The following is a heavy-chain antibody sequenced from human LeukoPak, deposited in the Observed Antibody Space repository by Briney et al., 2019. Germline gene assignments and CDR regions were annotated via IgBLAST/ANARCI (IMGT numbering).Heavy chain of an antibody. CDR2: IYYSGST. CDR1: GGSISSSSYY. J-gene: IGHJ2*01. CDR3: ARSKQQLAHPVPRYFDL. Sequence: SETLSLTCTVSGGSISSSSYYWGWIRQPPGKGLEWIGSIYYSGSTYYNPSLKSRVTISVDTSKNQFSLKLSSVTAADTAVYYCARSKQQLAHPVPRYFDLWGRGTLVTVSS. V-gene: IGHV4-39*01. D-gene: IGHD6-13*01.